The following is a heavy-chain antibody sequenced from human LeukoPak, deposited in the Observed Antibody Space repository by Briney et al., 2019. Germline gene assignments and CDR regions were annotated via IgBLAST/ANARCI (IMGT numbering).Heavy chain of an antibody. CDR2: IGSGGDT. J-gene: IGHJ4*02. CDR3: ARAVAGTDEIDS. CDR1: GFSFSTYD. V-gene: IGHV3-13*01. D-gene: IGHD6-19*01. Sequence: QPGGSLRLSCAGSGFSFSTYDMLWVRQAPGKGLEWVSAIGSGGDTYYAGSVKGRFTISRESAKNSFYLQMNSLNAGDTAVYFCARAVAGTDEIDSWGQGTLVTVSS.